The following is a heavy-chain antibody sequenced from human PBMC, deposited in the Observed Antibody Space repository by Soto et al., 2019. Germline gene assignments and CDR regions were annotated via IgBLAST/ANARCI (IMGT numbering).Heavy chain of an antibody. V-gene: IGHV1-69*13. J-gene: IGHJ5*02. Sequence: SVKVSCNASGGTFSSYAISWVRQAPGQGLEWMGGIIPIFGTANYAQKFQGRVTITADESTSTAYMELSSLRSEDTAVYYCAVGSYYGSGSYWVTEVDDLSMDAWGQGTMVTVSS. CDR3: AVGSYYGSGSYWVTEVDDLSMDA. D-gene: IGHD3-10*01. CDR2: IIPIFGTA. CDR1: GGTFSSYA.